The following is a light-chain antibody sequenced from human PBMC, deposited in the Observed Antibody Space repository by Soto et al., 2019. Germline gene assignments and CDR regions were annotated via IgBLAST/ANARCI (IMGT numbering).Light chain of an antibody. CDR3: RSYTSSSTYV. V-gene: IGLV2-18*02. J-gene: IGLJ1*01. Sequence: QSALTQPPSVSGSPGQSVTISCTGTSSDVGNYNRVSWYQQPPGTAPKVIIYEVSNRPSGVPDRFSGSKSGNTASLTISGLQAEDEAEYYCRSYTSSSTYVFGTGTKLTVL. CDR2: EVS. CDR1: SSDVGNYNR.